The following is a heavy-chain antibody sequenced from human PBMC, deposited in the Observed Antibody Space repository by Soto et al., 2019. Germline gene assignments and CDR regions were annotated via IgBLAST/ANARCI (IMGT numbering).Heavy chain of an antibody. J-gene: IGHJ4*02. CDR2: IKQDGTEK. D-gene: IGHD6-25*01. CDR3: AREKRANGYFDY. V-gene: IGHV3-7*01. CDR1: GFTFSSYW. Sequence: EVQLVESGGGLVQPGGSLRFSCAASGFTFSSYWMTWVRQAPGKGLEWVANIKQDGTEKYYVDSVKGRFTISRDNAKNSLYLQMNSLRAEDTSLYYCAREKRANGYFDYWGQGSLVTVSS.